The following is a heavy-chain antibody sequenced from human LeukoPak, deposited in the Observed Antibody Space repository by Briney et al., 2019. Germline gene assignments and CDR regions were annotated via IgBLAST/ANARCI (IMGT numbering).Heavy chain of an antibody. J-gene: IGHJ4*02. CDR1: GFTFSDYA. CDR3: AKGRLRTVARPGDY. CDR2: ISGSGGLT. V-gene: IGHV3-23*01. Sequence: GGSLRLSCVASGFTFSDYAIHWVRQAPGKGLEWVSGISGSGGLTHYADPAKGRFTISRDNSKNTVYLQMNSLRADDTGLYYCAKGRLRTVARPGDYWGQGTLVTVSS. D-gene: IGHD6-6*01.